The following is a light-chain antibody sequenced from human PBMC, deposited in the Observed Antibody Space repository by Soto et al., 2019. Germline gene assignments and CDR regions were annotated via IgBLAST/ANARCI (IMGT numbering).Light chain of an antibody. CDR2: EVT. CDR1: SSDVGLYDI. V-gene: IGLV2-23*02. CDR3: CSYAGSSTLV. Sequence: QSVLTQPASVSGSPGQSITISCIGTSSDVGLYDIVSWYQQHPGKAPKVMIYEVTKRPSGVSNRFSGSKSGNTASLTISGLQAEDEAEYYCCSYAGSSTLVFGGGTKLTVL. J-gene: IGLJ3*02.